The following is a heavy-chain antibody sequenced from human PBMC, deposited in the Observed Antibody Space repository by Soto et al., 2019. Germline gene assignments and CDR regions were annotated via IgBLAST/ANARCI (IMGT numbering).Heavy chain of an antibody. D-gene: IGHD5-12*01. CDR2: IIPIFGTA. J-gene: IGHJ3*02. CDR1: GGTFSSYA. V-gene: IGHV1-69*01. Sequence: QVQLVQSGAEVKKPGSSVKVSCKASGGTFSSYAISWVRQAPGQGLEWMGGIIPIFGTANYAQKFQGRVTITADESTRTAYMELSSLRSEDTAVYYCAREQTRDGYKYDAFDIWGQGTMVTVSS. CDR3: AREQTRDGYKYDAFDI.